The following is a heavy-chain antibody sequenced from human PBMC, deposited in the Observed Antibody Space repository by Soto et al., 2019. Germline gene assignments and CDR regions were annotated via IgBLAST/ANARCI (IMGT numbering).Heavy chain of an antibody. Sequence: SETLSLTCTVSGGSISSYYWSWIRPPPGKGLEWIGYIYYSGSTNYNPSLKSRVTISVDTSKNQFSLKLSSVTAADTAVYYCARVSDYYDSSGYYSGWFDPWGQGTLVTVSS. CDR2: IYYSGST. CDR3: ARVSDYYDSSGYYSGWFDP. CDR1: GGSISSYY. J-gene: IGHJ5*02. D-gene: IGHD3-22*01. V-gene: IGHV4-59*01.